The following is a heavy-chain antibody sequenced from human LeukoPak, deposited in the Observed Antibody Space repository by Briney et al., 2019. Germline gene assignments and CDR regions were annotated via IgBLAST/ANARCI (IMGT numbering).Heavy chain of an antibody. CDR3: ARGFDSSGYYYWFDP. CDR2: IIPVFGTA. Sequence: GASVRVSSEASGGTFSNYAISWVRPAPGQGLEWMGGIIPVFGTANYAQKFQGRVTITTDESTSTAYMELSSLRSEDTAVYYCARGFDSSGYYYWFDPWGQGTLVTVSS. V-gene: IGHV1-69*05. CDR1: GGTFSNYA. J-gene: IGHJ5*02. D-gene: IGHD3-22*01.